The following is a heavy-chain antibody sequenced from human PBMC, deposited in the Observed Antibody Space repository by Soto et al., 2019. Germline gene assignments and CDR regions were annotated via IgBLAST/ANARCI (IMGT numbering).Heavy chain of an antibody. V-gene: IGHV1-69*14. CDR2: IIPIFGPQ. D-gene: IGHD1-26*01. Sequence: QGQLVQSGAEVKKPGSSVKVSCKASGGTFSSYSINWVRQAPGQGLEWVGGIIPIFGPQNYAQKLQGRVTTNADRSTTTAYMEMSRLSPEDTAVYYCAREMGRGSRNFGSWGQGTLVAVSS. CDR1: GGTFSSYS. J-gene: IGHJ4*02. CDR3: AREMGRGSRNFGS.